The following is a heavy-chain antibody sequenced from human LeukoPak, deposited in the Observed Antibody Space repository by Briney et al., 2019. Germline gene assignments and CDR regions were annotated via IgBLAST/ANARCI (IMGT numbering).Heavy chain of an antibody. CDR3: AKEPDYGDYFDY. CDR1: GFTFSSYS. D-gene: IGHD4-17*01. J-gene: IGHJ4*02. Sequence: GGSLRLSCAASGFTFSSYSMNWVRQAPGKGLEWVSSISSSSSYIYYADSVKGRFTISRDNSKNTLYLQMNSLGAEDTAVYYCAKEPDYGDYFDYWGQGTLVTVSS. V-gene: IGHV3-21*04. CDR2: ISSSSSYI.